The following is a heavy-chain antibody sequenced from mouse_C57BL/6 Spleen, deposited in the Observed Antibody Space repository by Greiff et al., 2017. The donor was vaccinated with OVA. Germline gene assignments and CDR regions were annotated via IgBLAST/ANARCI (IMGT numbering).Heavy chain of an antibody. V-gene: IGHV3-6*01. CDR1: GYSITSGYY. CDR3: ARGGYYGSPFDY. D-gene: IGHD1-1*01. Sequence: EVQRVESGPGLVKPSQSLSLTCSVTGYSITSGYYWNWIRQFPGNKLEWMGYISYDGSNNYNPSLKNRISITRDTSKNQFFLKLNSVTTEDTATYYCARGGYYGSPFDYWGQGTTLTVSS. CDR2: ISYDGSN. J-gene: IGHJ2*01.